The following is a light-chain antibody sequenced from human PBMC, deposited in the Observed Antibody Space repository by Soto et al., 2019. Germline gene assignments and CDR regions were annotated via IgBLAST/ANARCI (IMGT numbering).Light chain of an antibody. V-gene: IGLV4-60*02. CDR1: SGHNNYI. Sequence: QSVLTQSSSASASLGSSVKLTCTRSSGHNNYIIAWHQQQPGRAPRYLLKLERSGSYNKGSGVPDRFSGSSSGADRYLTIANLPFEDEADYYCETWDTNTWVFGGGTKLTVL. J-gene: IGLJ3*02. CDR3: ETWDTNTWV. CDR2: LERSGSY.